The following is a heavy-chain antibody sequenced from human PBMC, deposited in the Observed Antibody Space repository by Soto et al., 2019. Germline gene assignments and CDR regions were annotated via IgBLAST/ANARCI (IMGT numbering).Heavy chain of an antibody. V-gene: IGHV4-39*01. CDR3: ARHRGPAPVY. D-gene: IGHD3-10*01. Sequence: QVQLQESGPGLVKPSETLSLTCTVSGGSISGYYWTWIRQPPGKGLERVASRFYGGTTDYNPSLKSRLTMSLDTSKNHFSLKLRSVTAADAAVYYCARHRGPAPVYWGQGTLVTDSS. CDR1: GGSISGYY. CDR2: RFYGGTT. J-gene: IGHJ4*02.